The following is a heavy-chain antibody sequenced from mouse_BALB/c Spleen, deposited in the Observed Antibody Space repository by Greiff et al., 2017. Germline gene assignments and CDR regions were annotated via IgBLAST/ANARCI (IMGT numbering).Heavy chain of an antibody. J-gene: IGHJ3*01. D-gene: IGHD2-4*01. CDR3: ARYGDYDGFAY. Sequence: VKLQESGAELARPGASVKMSCKASGYTFTSYTMHWVKQRPGQGLEWIGYINPSSGYTNYNQKFKDKATLTADKSSSTAYMQLSSLTSEDSAVYYCARYGDYDGFAYWGQGTLVTVSA. CDR1: GYTFTSYT. V-gene: IGHV1-4*01. CDR2: INPSSGYT.